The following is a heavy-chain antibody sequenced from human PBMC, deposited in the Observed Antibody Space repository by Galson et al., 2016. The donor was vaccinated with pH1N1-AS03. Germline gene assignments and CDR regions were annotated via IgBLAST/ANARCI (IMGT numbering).Heavy chain of an antibody. J-gene: IGHJ6*02. CDR3: ARSPGAYFSSLGMDV. Sequence: PALVKPTQTLTLTCTFSGFSLTTDKMCVTWIRQPPGKALEWLARIDWDDDEYYSRSLRTRLTISKDTSKNQVVLTMTNMDPADTGTYFCARSPGAYFSSLGMDVWGQGTTVTVS. CDR1: GFSLTTDKMC. CDR2: IDWDDDE. D-gene: IGHD2/OR15-2a*01. V-gene: IGHV2-70*11.